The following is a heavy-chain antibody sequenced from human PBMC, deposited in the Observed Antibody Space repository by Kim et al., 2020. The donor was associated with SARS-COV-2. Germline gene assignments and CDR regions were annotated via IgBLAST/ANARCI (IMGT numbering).Heavy chain of an antibody. Sequence: YAQKFQGRVTITADESTSTAYMELSSLRSEDTAVYYCARPYGSGSYYPGYWGQGTLVTVSS. CDR3: ARPYGSGSYYPGY. V-gene: IGHV1-69*01. D-gene: IGHD3-10*01. J-gene: IGHJ4*02.